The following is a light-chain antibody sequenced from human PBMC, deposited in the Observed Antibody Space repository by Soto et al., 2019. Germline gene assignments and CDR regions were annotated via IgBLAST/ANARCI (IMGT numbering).Light chain of an antibody. V-gene: IGLV2-8*01. CDR3: SSYAGSNNFPYV. CDR2: EVT. Sequence: QSVLTQPPSASGSPGQSVTISCTGTSSDVGGYNYVSWYQQHPGKAPKLMIYEVTKRPSGAPDRFSGSKSDNTASLTVSGLQAEDEADYYCSSYAGSNNFPYVFGTGTKVTVL. CDR1: SSDVGGYNY. J-gene: IGLJ1*01.